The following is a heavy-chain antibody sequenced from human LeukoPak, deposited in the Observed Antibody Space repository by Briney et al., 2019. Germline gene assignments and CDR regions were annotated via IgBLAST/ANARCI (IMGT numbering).Heavy chain of an antibody. CDR2: ISSYSSYI. J-gene: IGHJ4*02. CDR3: ARSPQGTGSPADY. Sequence: GGSLRLSCAASEFTFSSYDMNWVRQAPGKGLEWVSSISSYSSYIYYADSVKGRFTISRDNAKNSLYLQMNSLTAEDTAVYYCARSPQGTGSPADYWGRGTLVTVSS. D-gene: IGHD1-1*01. V-gene: IGHV3-21*01. CDR1: EFTFSSYD.